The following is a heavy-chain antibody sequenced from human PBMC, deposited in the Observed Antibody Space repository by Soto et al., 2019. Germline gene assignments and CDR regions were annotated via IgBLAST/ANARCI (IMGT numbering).Heavy chain of an antibody. CDR3: ARGYKYDFWSGYYPSGMDV. Sequence: QVQLVQSGAEVKKPGSSVKVSCKASGGTFSSYAISWVRQAPGQGLEWMGGIIPIFGTANYAQKFQGRVTITADESTSTAYMELSSLRSEDTAVYYCARGYKYDFWSGYYPSGMDVWGQKTTVTVSS. CDR2: IIPIFGTA. J-gene: IGHJ6*02. D-gene: IGHD3-3*01. CDR1: GGTFSSYA. V-gene: IGHV1-69*01.